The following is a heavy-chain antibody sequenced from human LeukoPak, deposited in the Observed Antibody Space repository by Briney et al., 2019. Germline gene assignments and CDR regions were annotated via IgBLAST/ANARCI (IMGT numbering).Heavy chain of an antibody. J-gene: IGHJ4*02. CDR2: IHPNSGGT. Sequence: GASVKVSCKDSGYTFTGYYMHWVRQAPGQGLEWMGWIHPNSGGTNYAQRFQGRVTMTRDTSISTAYMELSRLRSDDTAVYYCARGDYYDSSGYYRHYFDYWGQGTLVTVSS. CDR3: ARGDYYDSSGYYRHYFDY. V-gene: IGHV1-2*02. D-gene: IGHD3-22*01. CDR1: GYTFTGYY.